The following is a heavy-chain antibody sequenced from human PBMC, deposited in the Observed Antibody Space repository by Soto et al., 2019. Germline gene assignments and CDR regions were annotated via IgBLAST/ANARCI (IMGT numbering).Heavy chain of an antibody. Sequence: GGSLRLSCAASGFTFSSYGTHWVRQAPGKGLEWVAVISYDGSNKYYADSVKGRFTISRDNSKNTLYLQMNSLRAEDTAVYYCAKEGYSYGYTYYYYGIDVWGQGTTVTVSS. CDR3: AKEGYSYGYTYYYYGIDV. CDR2: ISYDGSNK. J-gene: IGHJ6*02. CDR1: GFTFSSYG. V-gene: IGHV3-30*18. D-gene: IGHD5-18*01.